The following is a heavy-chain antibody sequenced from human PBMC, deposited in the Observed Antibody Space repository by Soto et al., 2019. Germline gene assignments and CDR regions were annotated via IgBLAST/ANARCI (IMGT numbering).Heavy chain of an antibody. CDR3: ASGDCRGGSCPDAQLYYFDY. J-gene: IGHJ4*02. D-gene: IGHD2-15*01. V-gene: IGHV1-69*12. Sequence: QVQLVQSGAEVKKPGSSVKVSCKASGGTFSSYAISWVRQAPGQGLEWMGGIIPIFGTANYAQKFQGRVTITADESTSTAYMELSSLRSEDTAVYYCASGDCRGGSCPDAQLYYFDYWGQGTLVTVSS. CDR2: IIPIFGTA. CDR1: GGTFSSYA.